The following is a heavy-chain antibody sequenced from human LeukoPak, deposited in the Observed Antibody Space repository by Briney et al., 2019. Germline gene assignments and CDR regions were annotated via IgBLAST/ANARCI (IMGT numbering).Heavy chain of an antibody. V-gene: IGHV3-23*01. Sequence: GGSLRLSCAASGFTFSSYAMSWGREAPGQGLEGGSAISGSGGSTYYADSVTGRFTISRDNSKNTLYLQMNSLRAEDPTVYYCAEGHSCSSSWFPQWSCSYWGQGTLVTVSS. D-gene: IGHD2-2*01. CDR1: GFTFSSYA. CDR2: ISGSGGST. J-gene: IGHJ4*02. CDR3: AEGHSCSSSWFPQWSCSY.